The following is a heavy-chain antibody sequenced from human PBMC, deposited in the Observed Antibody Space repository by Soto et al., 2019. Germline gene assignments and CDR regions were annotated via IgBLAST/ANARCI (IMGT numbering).Heavy chain of an antibody. Sequence: PGGSLRLSCAGSGYSFSEYYMSWVRLAPGKGLEWVAYISSSGHIIYYANSVKGRFTISRDNAKNSLYLQMNSLRAEDTAVYYCARETEWLEQWGQGTQVTVSS. CDR3: ARETEWLEQ. J-gene: IGHJ4*02. CDR1: GYSFSEYY. CDR2: ISSSGHII. D-gene: IGHD5-12*01. V-gene: IGHV3-11*01.